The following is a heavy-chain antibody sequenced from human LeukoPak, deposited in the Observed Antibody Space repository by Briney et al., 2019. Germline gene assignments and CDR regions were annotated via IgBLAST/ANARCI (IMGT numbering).Heavy chain of an antibody. J-gene: IGHJ3*02. Sequence: PGGSLRLSCAASGFTFSSYWMNWVRQAPGKGLEWVATIKQDGRDKYYVDSVKGRFTISRDDAKNSLYLQMNSLRAEDTAVYYCARVGYSGYGRAFDIWGQGTMVTVSS. CDR3: ARVGYSGYGRAFDI. CDR1: GFTFSSYW. CDR2: IKQDGRDK. V-gene: IGHV3-7*03. D-gene: IGHD5-12*01.